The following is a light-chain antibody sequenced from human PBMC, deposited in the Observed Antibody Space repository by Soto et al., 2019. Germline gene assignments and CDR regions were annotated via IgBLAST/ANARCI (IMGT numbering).Light chain of an antibody. V-gene: IGLV1-40*01. CDR3: QSYDDSLGGHVI. CDR1: SSYIGAGYD. J-gene: IGLJ2*01. CDR2: ANT. Sequence: QSVLTQPPSVSGAPGQRVTISCTGSSSYIGAGYDVHWYQQLPGTAPKLLIYANTNRPSGVPDRFSGSKSGTSASLAITGLQAEYGADYYCQSYDDSLGGHVIFGGGTKVTVL.